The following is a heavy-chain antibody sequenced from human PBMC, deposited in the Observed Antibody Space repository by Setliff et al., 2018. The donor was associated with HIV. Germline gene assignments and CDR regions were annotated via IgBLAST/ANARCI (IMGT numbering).Heavy chain of an antibody. CDR2: INHSGST. Sequence: SETLSLTCAVYGGSFSGYYWNWIRQPPGKGLEWIGEINHSGSTKFNPSLKSRVTISVDTSKNQFSLKMTSVTAADTAVYYCARSLDSDFLYYFDYWGQGTLGTVSS. CDR1: GGSFSGYY. J-gene: IGHJ4*02. V-gene: IGHV4-34*01. CDR3: ARSLDSDFLYYFDY. D-gene: IGHD3-10*01.